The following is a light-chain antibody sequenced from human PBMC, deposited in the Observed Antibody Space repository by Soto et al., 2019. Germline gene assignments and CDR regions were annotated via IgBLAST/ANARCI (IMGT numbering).Light chain of an antibody. Sequence: QSVLTQPASVSGSPGRSITISCTGTASDVGSYNFVSWYQQHPGKVPKLIIYEGSRRASGVSNRFSGSKSGSTASLTISGLQDEDEADYYCCSYAGNSVWLFGGGTKLTVL. J-gene: IGLJ3*02. CDR1: ASDVGSYNF. CDR3: CSYAGNSVWL. V-gene: IGLV2-23*01. CDR2: EGS.